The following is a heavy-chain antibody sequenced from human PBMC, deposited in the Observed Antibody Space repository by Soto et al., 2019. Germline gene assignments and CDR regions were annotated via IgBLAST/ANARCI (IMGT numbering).Heavy chain of an antibody. Sequence: TLSLTCTVSGGSISSGDYYWSWIRQPPGKGLEWIGYIYYSGSTYYNPSLKSRVTISVDTSKNQFSLKLSSVTAADTAVYYCVRDYAGVQAGGFDYWGQGTLVTVSS. CDR2: IYYSGST. CDR1: GGSISSGDYY. D-gene: IGHD7-27*01. CDR3: VRDYAGVQAGGFDY. J-gene: IGHJ4*02. V-gene: IGHV4-30-4*01.